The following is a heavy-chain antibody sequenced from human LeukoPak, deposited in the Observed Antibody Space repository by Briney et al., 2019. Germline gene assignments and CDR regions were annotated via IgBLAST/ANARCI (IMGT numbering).Heavy chain of an antibody. Sequence: GGSLRLSCAASGFTVSSNYMSWVRQAPGKGLEWVSVIYSGGSTYYADSVKGRFTISRDNSKNTLYLQMNSLRAEDTAVYYCAKGGVVVPAAIGFDYWGQGTLVTVSS. J-gene: IGHJ4*02. V-gene: IGHV3-66*01. D-gene: IGHD2-2*01. CDR1: GFTVSSNY. CDR2: IYSGGST. CDR3: AKGGVVVPAAIGFDY.